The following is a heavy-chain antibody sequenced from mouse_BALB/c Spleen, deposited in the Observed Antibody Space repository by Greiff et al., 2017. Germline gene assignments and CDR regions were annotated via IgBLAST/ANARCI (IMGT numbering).Heavy chain of an antibody. J-gene: IGHJ4*01. CDR1: GYTFTSYW. V-gene: IGHV1S81*02. D-gene: IGHD2-14*01. CDR3: ARYSYYRYAYAMDY. CDR2: INPSNGRT. Sequence: SCKASGYTFTSYWMHWVKQRPGQGLEWIGEINPSNGRTNYNEKFKSKATLTVDKSSSTAYMQLSSLTSEDSAVYYCARYSYYRYAYAMDYWGQGTSVTVSS.